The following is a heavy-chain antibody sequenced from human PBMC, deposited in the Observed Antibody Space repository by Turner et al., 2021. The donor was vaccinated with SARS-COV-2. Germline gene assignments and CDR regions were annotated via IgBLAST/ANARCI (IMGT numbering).Heavy chain of an antibody. V-gene: IGHV3-23*01. CDR1: GFTFSSYA. Sequence: EVQLLESGGGLVQPGGSLRLSCAASGFTFSSYAMGWVRQAPGKGLEWGSAISGSGVSTYYADSVKGRFTISRDNSKNTLYLQMNSLRAEDTAVYYCAKGEGYGSGAFDIWGQGTMVTVSS. J-gene: IGHJ3*02. CDR3: AKGEGYGSGAFDI. D-gene: IGHD3-10*01. CDR2: ISGSGVST.